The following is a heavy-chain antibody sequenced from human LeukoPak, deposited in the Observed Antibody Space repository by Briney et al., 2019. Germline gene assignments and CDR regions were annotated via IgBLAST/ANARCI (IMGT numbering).Heavy chain of an antibody. V-gene: IGHV5-51*01. J-gene: IGHJ4*02. Sequence: EESLKISCKGSGYSFTSYWIGWVRQMPGKGLEWMGIIYPGDSDTRYSPSFQGQVTISADKSISTAYLQWSSLKASDTAMYYCARLRYCSSGSCYGLDYWGQGTLVTVSS. CDR2: IYPGDSDT. D-gene: IGHD2-15*01. CDR1: GYSFTSYW. CDR3: ARLRYCSSGSCYGLDY.